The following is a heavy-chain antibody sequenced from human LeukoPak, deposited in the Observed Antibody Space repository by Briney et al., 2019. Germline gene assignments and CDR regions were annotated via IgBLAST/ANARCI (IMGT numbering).Heavy chain of an antibody. CDR1: GFTFSDYY. CDR2: ISSSGSTI. D-gene: IGHD6-6*01. J-gene: IGHJ3*02. V-gene: IGHV3-11*04. CDR3: ARDEIRAARPDTEGPDAFDI. Sequence: GGSLRLSCAASGFTFSDYYMSWIRQAPGQGLEGVSYISSSGSTIYYADSVKGRFTISRDNANNSLYLQMNSLRAEDTAVYYCARDEIRAARPDTEGPDAFDIWGQGTMVTVSS.